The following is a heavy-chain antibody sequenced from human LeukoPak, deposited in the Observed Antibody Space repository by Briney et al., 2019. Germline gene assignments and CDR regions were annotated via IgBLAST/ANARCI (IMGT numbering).Heavy chain of an antibody. CDR2: IYYSGST. Sequence: PSETLSLTCTVSGGSISSGGYYWSWIRQHPGKGLEWIGYIYYSGSTYYNPSLKSRVTISVDTSKNQFSLKLSSVTAADTAVYYCARGRGYDFWSGYYYFDYWGQGTLVTVSS. J-gene: IGHJ4*02. V-gene: IGHV4-31*03. CDR3: ARGRGYDFWSGYYYFDY. D-gene: IGHD3-3*01. CDR1: GGSISSGGYY.